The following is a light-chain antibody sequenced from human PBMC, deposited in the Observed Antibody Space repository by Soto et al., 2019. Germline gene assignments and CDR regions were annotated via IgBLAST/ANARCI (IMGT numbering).Light chain of an antibody. CDR3: CAYAGSNSVL. CDR2: EGT. CDR1: NSDVGSYYV. V-gene: IGLV2-23*01. Sequence: QSALTQPASVSGSPGQSITISCTGTNSDVGSYYVVSWYQQHPGKAPKLLIYEGTKRPSGASNRFSGSQSGNTASLTISGIQAEDEADYYCCAYAGSNSVLFGGGTKVTVL. J-gene: IGLJ2*01.